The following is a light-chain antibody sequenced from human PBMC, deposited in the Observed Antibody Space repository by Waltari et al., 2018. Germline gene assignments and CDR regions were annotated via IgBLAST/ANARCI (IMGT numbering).Light chain of an antibody. CDR2: NAS. Sequence: EIVLTQSPGTLSLSPGETATLSCRASHSVNEYLAWYQQKPAQAPRLLIYNASKRATSIPARFSGSGSGTDFTLTISSLEPEDSAVYYCQQRSNWPPITFGQGTRLEIK. J-gene: IGKJ5*01. V-gene: IGKV3-11*01. CDR1: HSVNEY. CDR3: QQRSNWPPIT.